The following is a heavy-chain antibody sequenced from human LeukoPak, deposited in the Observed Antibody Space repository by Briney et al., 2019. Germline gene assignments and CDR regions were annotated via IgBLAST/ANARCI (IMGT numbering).Heavy chain of an antibody. V-gene: IGHV1-2*02. CDR1: GYTFTAYY. Sequence: ASVKVSCKASGYTFTAYYIHWVRQVPGQGLQWMGWINPNRGGTNYPQKFQGRVTMTTDTSISTAYMELSSLRSDDTAVYFCARDAIVRDYSYSDYWGQGTLVTVSS. CDR3: ARDAIVRDYSYSDY. CDR2: INPNRGGT. J-gene: IGHJ4*02. D-gene: IGHD4-11*01.